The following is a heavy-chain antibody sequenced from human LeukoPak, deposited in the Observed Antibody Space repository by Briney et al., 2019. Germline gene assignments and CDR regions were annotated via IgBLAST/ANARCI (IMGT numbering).Heavy chain of an antibody. V-gene: IGHV3-23*01. CDR3: AKDFGLVTRPWYYFDY. J-gene: IGHJ4*02. D-gene: IGHD2-21*02. Sequence: PGGSLRLSCAASGFTFSRNAMAWVRQAPGKGLEWVAGIGSDDNTHYAESVRGRFTISRDISKNTVSLQMSSLRAEDTAVYYCAKDFGLVTRPWYYFDYWGQGTLVTVSS. CDR2: IGSDDNT. CDR1: GFTFSRNA.